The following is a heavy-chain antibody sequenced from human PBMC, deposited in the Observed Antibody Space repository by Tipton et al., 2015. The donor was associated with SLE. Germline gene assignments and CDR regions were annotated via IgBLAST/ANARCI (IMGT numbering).Heavy chain of an antibody. J-gene: IGHJ3*02. CDR1: GGSITRYY. Sequence: TLSLTCSVSGGSITRYYWSWIRQPPGKGLEWIGYIYSSGSTNYDPSLKSRVTISVDTSKNQFSLKLSSVTAADTAVYYCARVGRRLAYPRGCFDIWGLGTLVTVSS. CDR3: ARVGRRLAYPRGCFDI. D-gene: IGHD1-14*01. V-gene: IGHV4-59*01. CDR2: IYSSGST.